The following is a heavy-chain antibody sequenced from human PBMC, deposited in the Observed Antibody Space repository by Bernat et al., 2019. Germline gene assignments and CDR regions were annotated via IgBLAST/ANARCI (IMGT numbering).Heavy chain of an antibody. D-gene: IGHD6-13*01. Sequence: QVQLVESGGGVVQPGRSLRLSCAASGFTFSSYGMHWVRQAPGKGLEWVAVIWYDGSNKYYADSGKGRFTISRDNSKNTLYLQMNSLRAEDTAVYYCARPIRSSSWYPPYYGMDVWGQGTTVTVSS. J-gene: IGHJ6*02. CDR2: IWYDGSNK. CDR3: ARPIRSSSWYPPYYGMDV. V-gene: IGHV3-33*01. CDR1: GFTFSSYG.